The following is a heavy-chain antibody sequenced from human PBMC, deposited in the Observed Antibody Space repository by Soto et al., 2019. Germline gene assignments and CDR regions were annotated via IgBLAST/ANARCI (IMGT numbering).Heavy chain of an antibody. CDR1: GGSISSSSYY. Sequence: QLQLQESGPGLVKPSETLSLTCTVSGGSISSSSYYWGWIRQPPGKGLEWIGSIYYSGRTYYNPSLKSRVTISVDTSKTQFSLKLSSVTAADTAVYYCASPKIAFYNWFDPWGQGTLVTVSS. CDR2: IYYSGRT. CDR3: ASPKIAFYNWFDP. D-gene: IGHD3-3*02. J-gene: IGHJ5*02. V-gene: IGHV4-39*01.